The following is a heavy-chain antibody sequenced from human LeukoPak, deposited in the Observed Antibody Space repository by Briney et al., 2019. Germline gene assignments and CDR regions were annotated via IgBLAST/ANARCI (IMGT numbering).Heavy chain of an antibody. Sequence: SGGSLRLSCAASGFTFSSYWMHWVRQAPGKGLVWVSRINSDGSSTSYADSVKGRFTISRDNAKNTLYLQMNSLRAEDTAVYYCARAGKGAAAAIWYWGQGTLVTVSS. CDR1: GFTFSSYW. J-gene: IGHJ4*02. CDR3: ARAGKGAAAAIWY. CDR2: INSDGSST. D-gene: IGHD6-13*01. V-gene: IGHV3-74*01.